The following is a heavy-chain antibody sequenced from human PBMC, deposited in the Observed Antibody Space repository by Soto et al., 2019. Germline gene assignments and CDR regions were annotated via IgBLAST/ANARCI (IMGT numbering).Heavy chain of an antibody. CDR1: GFTVSTKY. CDR2: IYSGGST. V-gene: IGHV3-66*01. CDR3: ARDPWAADY. D-gene: IGHD3-16*01. Sequence: EVQLVASGGGLVQPGGSLRLSCAASGFTVSTKYMSWVRQAPGKGLEWVSVIYSGGSTFYADSVRGRFTISRDNSKNTANLQMNSLRAEDTAVYYCARDPWAADYWGQGTLVTVSS. J-gene: IGHJ4*02.